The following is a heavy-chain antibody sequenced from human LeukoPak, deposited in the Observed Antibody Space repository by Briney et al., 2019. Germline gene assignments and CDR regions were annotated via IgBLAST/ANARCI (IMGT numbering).Heavy chain of an antibody. CDR1: GFTFSSYA. CDR2: ISGSGGNT. J-gene: IGHJ4*02. Sequence: PGRSLRLSCAASGFTFSSYAMGWVRQAPGKGLEWVSAISGSGGNTYYADSVKGRFTISRDNSKNTLYLQMDSLRAEDTAVYYCAKNPFVGYGSDYFDDWGQGTLVTVSS. CDR3: AKNPFVGYGSDYFDD. D-gene: IGHD3-10*01. V-gene: IGHV3-23*01.